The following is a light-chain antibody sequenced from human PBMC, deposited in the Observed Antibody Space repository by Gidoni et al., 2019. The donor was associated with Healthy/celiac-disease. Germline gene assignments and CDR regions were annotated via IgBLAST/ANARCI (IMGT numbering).Light chain of an antibody. J-gene: IGKJ2*04. CDR1: QSVSSN. Sequence: EMVMTHSPATLSVSPGERATLSGRASQSVSSNLAWYQQKPGQAPRLLIYGASTRATGIPARFSGSGSGTEFTLTISSLQSEDFAVYYCQQYNNWPPCSFGQGTKLEIK. CDR2: GAS. V-gene: IGKV3-15*01. CDR3: QQYNNWPPCS.